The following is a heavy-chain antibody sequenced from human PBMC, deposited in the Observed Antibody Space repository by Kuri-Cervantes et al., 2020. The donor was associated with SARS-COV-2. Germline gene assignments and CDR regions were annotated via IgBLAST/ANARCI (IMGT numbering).Heavy chain of an antibody. V-gene: IGHV1-46*01. J-gene: IGHJ6*02. CDR1: GYTFTSYY. D-gene: IGHD3-10*01. Sequence: ASVKVSCKASGYTFTSYYKHWVRQAPGQGLEWMGIINPSGGSTSYAQKFQGRVTMTRDTSTSTAYMELRSLRSDDTAVYYCASLWFPGTNYHYYGMDVWSQGTTVTVSS. CDR3: ASLWFPGTNYHYYGMDV. CDR2: INPSGGST.